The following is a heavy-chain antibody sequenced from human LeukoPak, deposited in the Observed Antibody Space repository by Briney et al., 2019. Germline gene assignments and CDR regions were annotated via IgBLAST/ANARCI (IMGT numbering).Heavy chain of an antibody. J-gene: IGHJ3*02. CDR3: ARDRPDSSGWSESDAFDI. CDR2: INPSGGST. Sequence: ASVKVSCKASGYTFTSYYMHWVRQAPGQGLEWMGIINPSGGSTSYAQKFQGRVTMTRDTSTSTVYMELSSLRSEDTAVYYCARDRPDSSGWSESDAFDIWGQGTMVTVSS. CDR1: GYTFTSYY. D-gene: IGHD6-19*01. V-gene: IGHV1-46*01.